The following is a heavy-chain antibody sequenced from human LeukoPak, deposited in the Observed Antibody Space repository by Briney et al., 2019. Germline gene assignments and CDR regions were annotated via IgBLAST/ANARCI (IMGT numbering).Heavy chain of an antibody. CDR1: GGSISSYY. CDR3: ARDYGSGLMDV. CDR2: IYYSGST. V-gene: IGHV4-59*01. Sequence: SETLSLTCTVSGGSISSYYWSWIRQPPGKGLEWIGYIYYSGSTNYNPSLKSRVTISVDTSKNQFSLELSSVTAADTAVYYCARDYGSGLMDVWGQGTTVTVSS. J-gene: IGHJ6*02. D-gene: IGHD3-10*01.